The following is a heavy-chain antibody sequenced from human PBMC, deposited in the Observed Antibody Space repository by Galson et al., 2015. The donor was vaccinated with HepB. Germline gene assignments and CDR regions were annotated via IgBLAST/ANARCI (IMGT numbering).Heavy chain of an antibody. CDR1: GFTFRSYS. J-gene: IGHJ4*02. CDR3: ARVTTVVRSFDY. D-gene: IGHD4-23*01. Sequence: SLRLSCAVSGFTFRSYSMNWVRQAPGKVLEWVSSISSSRYIYYADSVKGRFTISRDNAKNSLYLQRNSLRAEDTAVYYYARVTTVVRSFDYWGQGTLVTVSS. V-gene: IGHV3-21*01. CDR2: ISSSRYI.